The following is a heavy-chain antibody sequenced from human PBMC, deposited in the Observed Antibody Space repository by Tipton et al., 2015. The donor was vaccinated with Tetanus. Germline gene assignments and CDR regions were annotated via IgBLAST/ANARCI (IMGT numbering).Heavy chain of an antibody. Sequence: TLSLTCAVSGGSISSGDYSWSWIRQPPGKGLEWIGYIYDSGSTYYNPSLKSRVTIPEDRSKNQISLRLRSVTAADTAVYYCARAAGFLGLTHDFWGRGTLVSVSS. J-gene: IGHJ4*02. CDR3: ARAAGFLGLTHDF. D-gene: IGHD2/OR15-2a*01. CDR1: GGSISSGDYS. V-gene: IGHV4-30-2*01. CDR2: IYDSGST.